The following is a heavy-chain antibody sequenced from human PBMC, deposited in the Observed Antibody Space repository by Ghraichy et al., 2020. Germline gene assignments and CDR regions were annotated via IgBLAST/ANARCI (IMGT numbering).Heavy chain of an antibody. CDR1: GGSISDYY. J-gene: IGHJ4*02. CDR3: ARSAFKSSRNLDY. CDR2: IYTSGST. D-gene: IGHD1-14*01. Sequence: SETLSLTCTVSGGSISDYYWSWIRQPAGTGLEWIGLIYTSGSTNYNPSLKSRVTMSVDTSKNQLILRLNSVTAADTAVYYCARSAFKSSRNLDYWGQGTLVTVSS. V-gene: IGHV4-4*07.